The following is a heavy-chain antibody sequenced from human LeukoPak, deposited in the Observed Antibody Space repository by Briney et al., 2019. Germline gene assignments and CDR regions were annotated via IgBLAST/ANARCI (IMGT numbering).Heavy chain of an antibody. CDR1: GGSFSGYY. J-gene: IGHJ4*02. CDR3: ARVIDSHSSGYYLAY. CDR2: INDSGST. D-gene: IGHD3-22*01. Sequence: ASETLSLTCAVYGGSFSGYYWSWIRQPPGKGLEWIGEINDSGSTSCNPSLKSRVSISVDTSKNQFSLKLSPVTAADTAVYYCARVIDSHSSGYYLAYWGQGTRVTVSS. V-gene: IGHV4-34*01.